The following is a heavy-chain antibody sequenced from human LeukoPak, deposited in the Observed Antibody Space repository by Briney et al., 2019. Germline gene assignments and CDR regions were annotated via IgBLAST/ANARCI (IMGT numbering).Heavy chain of an antibody. CDR2: IYYSGST. J-gene: IGHJ4*02. D-gene: IGHD3-9*01. CDR3: ARGLTIYDILTAYYTFPYFDY. CDR1: GGSMSSYY. Sequence: SATLSLTCSVSGGSMSSYYWSWIRQPPGKGLEWIGYIYYSGSTNYNPSLKSRVTISVDTSKNQFSLNLSSVTAADTAVYYCARGLTIYDILTAYYTFPYFDYWGQGTLVTVSS. V-gene: IGHV4-59*01.